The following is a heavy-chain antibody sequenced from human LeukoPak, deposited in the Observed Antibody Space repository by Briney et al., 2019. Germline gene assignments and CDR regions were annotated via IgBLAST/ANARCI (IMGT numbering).Heavy chain of an antibody. J-gene: IGHJ5*02. CDR1: GFSLSTSGVG. Sequence: EYGPTLVNPTQTLTLTCTFSGFSLSTSGVGVGWIRQPPGKALEWLALIYWNDDKRYSPSLKSRLTISKDTSKNQVVLTMTNMDPVDTATYYCARSYSDYDYFNNWFDPWGQGTLVTVSS. CDR2: IYWNDDK. D-gene: IGHD5-12*01. CDR3: ARSYSDYDYFNNWFDP. V-gene: IGHV2-5*01.